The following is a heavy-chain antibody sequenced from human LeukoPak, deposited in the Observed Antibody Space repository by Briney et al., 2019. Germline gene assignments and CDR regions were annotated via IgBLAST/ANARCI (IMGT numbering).Heavy chain of an antibody. CDR1: GFTFSSYG. D-gene: IGHD3-3*01. CDR3: ARAPLEWFHYYYYGMDV. V-gene: IGHV3-33*01. CDR2: IWYDGSNK. J-gene: IGHJ6*02. Sequence: GRSLRLSCAASGFTFSSYGMHWVRQAPGKGLEWVAVIWYDGSNKYYADSVKGRFTISRDNSKNTLYLQMNSLRAEDTAVYYCARAPLEWFHYYYYGMDVRGQGTTVTVSS.